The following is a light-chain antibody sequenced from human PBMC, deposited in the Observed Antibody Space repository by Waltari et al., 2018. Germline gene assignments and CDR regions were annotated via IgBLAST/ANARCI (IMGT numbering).Light chain of an antibody. Sequence: FMLTQPHSVSESPGKTVTISCTRSSGNIASNYVQWYQQRPGGAPTTISYEDTQRPPGVPDRFSGSIDSSSNSASLTISGLITEDEADYYCQSYDLNSRVVFGGRTKLTVL. CDR3: QSYDLNSRVV. V-gene: IGLV6-57*03. CDR1: SGNIASNY. J-gene: IGLJ2*01. CDR2: EDT.